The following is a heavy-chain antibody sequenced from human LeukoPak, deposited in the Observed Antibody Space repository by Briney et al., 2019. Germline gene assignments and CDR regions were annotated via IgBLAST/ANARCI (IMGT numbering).Heavy chain of an antibody. D-gene: IGHD2-15*01. CDR1: GGSFSGYY. J-gene: IGHJ4*02. CDR3: ARGLYCSGGSCYRGYFDY. CDR2: INHSGST. Sequence: SETLSLTCAVYGGSFSGYYWSWIRQPPGKGLEWIGEINHSGSTNYNPSLKSRVTISVDTSKNQFSLKLSSVTAADTAVYYCARGLYCSGGSCYRGYFDYWGQGTLVTVSS. V-gene: IGHV4-34*01.